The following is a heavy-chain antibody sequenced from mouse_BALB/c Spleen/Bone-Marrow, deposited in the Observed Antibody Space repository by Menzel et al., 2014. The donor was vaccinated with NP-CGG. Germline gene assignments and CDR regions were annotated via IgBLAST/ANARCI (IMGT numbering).Heavy chain of an antibody. CDR2: ISGGGSYI. Sequence: DVMLVESGGGLVQPGGSLKLSCAASGFYFRSYGMSWVRQTPEKRLEWVAAISGGGSYIYYAQTVKGRFIISRDNAKKNLFLQLRSLVSEETALYYCGRGVYYYGWFAYWGQGTLVTVSA. J-gene: IGHJ3*01. D-gene: IGHD1-1*01. V-gene: IGHV5-9-2*01. CDR1: GFYFRSYG. CDR3: GRGVYYYGWFAY.